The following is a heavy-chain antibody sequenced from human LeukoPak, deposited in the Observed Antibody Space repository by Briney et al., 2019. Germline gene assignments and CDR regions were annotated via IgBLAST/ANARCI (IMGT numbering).Heavy chain of an antibody. V-gene: IGHV3-9*01. D-gene: IGHD3-10*01. J-gene: IGHJ4*02. CDR1: GFTFDDYA. CDR3: ARAGQEWFGELGFDQ. Sequence: GGSLRLSCAASGFTFDDYAMHWVRQGPGKGLEWVSGISWNSGSIVYVESVKGRFTISRDNAENSLYLQTNSLRAEDTAVYYCARAGQEWFGELGFDQWGQGTLVIVSS. CDR2: ISWNSGSI.